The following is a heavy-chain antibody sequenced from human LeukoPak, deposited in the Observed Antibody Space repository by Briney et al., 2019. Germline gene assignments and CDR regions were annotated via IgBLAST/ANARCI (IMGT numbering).Heavy chain of an antibody. D-gene: IGHD2-2*01. CDR3: ARLFTPRYCSTTSCYWKGWFDP. CDR2: IIPIFGTA. V-gene: IGHV1-69*13. J-gene: IGHJ5*02. CDR1: RGTFSSYA. Sequence: SVKVSCKTSRGTFSSYAISWVRQAPGQGLEWVGGIIPIFGTANYAQKFQGRVTITADEFTSTAYMELSSLRSEDTAVYYCARLFTPRYCSTTSCYWKGWFDPWGQGTLVTVSS.